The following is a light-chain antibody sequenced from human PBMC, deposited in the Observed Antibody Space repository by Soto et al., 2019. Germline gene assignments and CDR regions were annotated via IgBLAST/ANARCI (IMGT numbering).Light chain of an antibody. V-gene: IGLV2-23*02. J-gene: IGLJ1*01. CDR3: CSYAGSSTFV. Sequence: QSVLTQPASVSGAPGQSITISRTGPSSDVGSYNLVSWYQQHPGKAPKLMIYEVSKRPSGVSNRFSGSKSGNTASLTISGLQAEDEADYYCCSYAGSSTFVFGTGTKVTVL. CDR1: SSDVGSYNL. CDR2: EVS.